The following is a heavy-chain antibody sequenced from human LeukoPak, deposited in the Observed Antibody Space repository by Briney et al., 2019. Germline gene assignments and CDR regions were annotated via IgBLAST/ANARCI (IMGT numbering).Heavy chain of an antibody. CDR1: GFTLSSSA. D-gene: IGHD6-13*01. V-gene: IGHV3-30*04. CDR3: ARDQYSSSWYQPWYYYYYGMDV. Sequence: GGSLRLSCAASGFTLSSSAMRWVRQAPGKGVEWVAVILYDVINKYYADSVKCRFTLSRENSKNTLYLQMNSLRAEDTAVYYCARDQYSSSWYQPWYYYYYGMDVWGQGTTVTVSS. CDR2: ILYDVINK. J-gene: IGHJ6*02.